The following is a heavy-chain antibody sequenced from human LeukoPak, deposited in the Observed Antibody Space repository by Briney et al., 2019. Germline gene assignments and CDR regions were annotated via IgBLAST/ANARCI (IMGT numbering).Heavy chain of an antibody. CDR1: GFTFSSYW. V-gene: IGHV3-7*01. Sequence: GGSLRLSCAASGFTFSSYWMSWVRQAPGKGLEWVANIKQDGSEKYYVDSVKGRFTISRDNAKNSLYLQMNSVRAEDTAVYYCARGPYYYGSGSYTFDYWGQGTLVTVSS. CDR2: IKQDGSEK. J-gene: IGHJ4*02. D-gene: IGHD3-10*01. CDR3: ARGPYYYGSGSYTFDY.